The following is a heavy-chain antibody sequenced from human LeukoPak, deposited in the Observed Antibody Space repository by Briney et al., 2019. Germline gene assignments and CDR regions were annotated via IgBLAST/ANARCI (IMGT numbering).Heavy chain of an antibody. CDR2: ISAYNGNT. V-gene: IGHV1-18*01. J-gene: IGHJ4*02. CDR3: ARDQDYYDSSGYDY. D-gene: IGHD3-22*01. Sequence: ASVTVSCKASGYTFTSYGISWVRQAPGQGLEWMGWISAYNGNTNYAQKLQGRVTTTTDTSTSTAYMELRSLRSDDTAVYYCARDQDYYDSSGYDYWGQGTLVTVSS. CDR1: GYTFTSYG.